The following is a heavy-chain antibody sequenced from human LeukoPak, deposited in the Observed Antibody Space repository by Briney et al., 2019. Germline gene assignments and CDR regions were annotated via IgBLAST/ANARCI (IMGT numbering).Heavy chain of an antibody. J-gene: IGHJ4*02. V-gene: IGHV3-66*01. Sequence: PGGSLRLSCAASGFTVSSNYMSWVRQAPGKGLEWVSVIYSGDSTYYADSVKGRFTISRDDAKNLLYLDMNSLRAEDTAVYYCARGHTAVTRHFDFWGQGTLVTVSS. D-gene: IGHD4-17*01. CDR3: ARGHTAVTRHFDF. CDR1: GFTVSSNY. CDR2: IYSGDST.